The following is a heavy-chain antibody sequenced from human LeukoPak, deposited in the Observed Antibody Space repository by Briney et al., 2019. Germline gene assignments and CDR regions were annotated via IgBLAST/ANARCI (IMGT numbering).Heavy chain of an antibody. Sequence: SETLSLTCAVSGGSISSSNWWSWVRQPPGKGLEWIGEIYHSGSTNYNPSLKSRVTISLDTSKSQFSLKLSSVTAADTAVYYCARGSGYVYYWGQGTLVTVSS. J-gene: IGHJ4*02. V-gene: IGHV4-4*02. CDR1: GGSISSSNW. CDR3: ARGSGYVYY. D-gene: IGHD5-12*01. CDR2: IYHSGST.